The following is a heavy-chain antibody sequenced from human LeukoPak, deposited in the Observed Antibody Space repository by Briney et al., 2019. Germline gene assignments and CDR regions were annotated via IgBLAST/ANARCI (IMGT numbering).Heavy chain of an antibody. CDR2: VYYSGST. Sequence: SETLSLTCTVSGGSLSSSSDYWGWIRQPPGKGLEWIGTVYYSGSTFYNPSLKSRVTISVDTSKNQFSLKLSTVTAEDTVVYYCATHVPITATMMIAYFQHWGQGTLVTVSS. CDR3: ATHVPITATMMIAYFQH. CDR1: GGSLSSSSDY. D-gene: IGHD3-22*01. J-gene: IGHJ1*01. V-gene: IGHV4-39*01.